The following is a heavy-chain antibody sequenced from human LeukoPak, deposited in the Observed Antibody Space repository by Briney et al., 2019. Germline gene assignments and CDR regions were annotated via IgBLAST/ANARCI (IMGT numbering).Heavy chain of an antibody. CDR2: ISWNSDNV. CDR3: AKGGQQLLNDWFDP. D-gene: IGHD6-13*01. Sequence: SRRLSCAASGFTFDDYAMHWVRQAPGKGQEWVSGISWNSDNVDYADSVKGRFTISRDNAKISLHLQMSSLITEDMALYYCAKGGQQLLNDWFDPWGQGTLVTVSS. V-gene: IGHV3-9*03. CDR1: GFTFDDYA. J-gene: IGHJ5*02.